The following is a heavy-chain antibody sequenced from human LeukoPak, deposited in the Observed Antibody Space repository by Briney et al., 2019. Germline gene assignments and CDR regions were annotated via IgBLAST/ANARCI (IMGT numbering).Heavy chain of an antibody. J-gene: IGHJ4*02. Sequence: GGSLRLSCAPSEFTFNNYTLNWVRQVPGKGLEWVSSINNSSRYISYADSVNGRFTISRDNAKNSLYLQMNSLRPEDTAIYYCAREGYYGSGSPPSLYFDYWGQGTLVTVSS. V-gene: IGHV3-21*01. CDR1: EFTFNNYT. CDR3: AREGYYGSGSPPSLYFDY. CDR2: INNSSRYI. D-gene: IGHD3-10*01.